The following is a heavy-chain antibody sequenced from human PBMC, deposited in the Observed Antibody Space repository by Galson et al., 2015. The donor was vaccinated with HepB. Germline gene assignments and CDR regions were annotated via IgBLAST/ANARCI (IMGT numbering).Heavy chain of an antibody. Sequence: PALVKPTQTLTLTCTFSGFSLTTSGVGVVWIRQPPGKALEWLALIYWDDDKRYRPSLKSRLTVTKDTSKNQVVLTMTNIDPVDTATYFCAHRRHQLLNAFDIWGQGTMVAVSS. CDR3: AHRRHQLLNAFDI. CDR2: IYWDDDK. V-gene: IGHV2-5*02. D-gene: IGHD2-2*01. J-gene: IGHJ3*02. CDR1: GFSLTTSGVG.